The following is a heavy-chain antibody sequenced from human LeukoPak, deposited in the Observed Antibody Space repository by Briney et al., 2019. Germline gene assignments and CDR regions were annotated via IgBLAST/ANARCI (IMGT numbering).Heavy chain of an antibody. V-gene: IGHV4-4*07. Sequence: PSETLSLTCTVSGGSISSYYWTWIRQPAGKGLEWIGRFYSTGSTNYNPSLKCRVTMSVDTSKNQFSLKLSSVTAADTAVYYCARDQYSGSLDYWGQGTLVTVSS. CDR1: GGSISSYY. CDR3: ARDQYSGSLDY. J-gene: IGHJ4*02. CDR2: FYSTGST. D-gene: IGHD1-26*01.